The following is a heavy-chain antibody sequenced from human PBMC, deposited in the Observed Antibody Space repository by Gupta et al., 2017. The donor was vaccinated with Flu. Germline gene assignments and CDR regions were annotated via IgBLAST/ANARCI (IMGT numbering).Heavy chain of an antibody. CDR2: IGTYVSVK. Sequence: EVQLVESGGGLVQPGGSLRLYCAASGFKFSSYWMEWVRQDTGTGLEGLTDIGTYVSVKNESDSVKARFTISRDNAKDSLYLQMNSLRADDTALYYCARNRGWQQFDYWGQGALVTVSS. J-gene: IGHJ4*02. CDR3: ARNRGWQQFDY. D-gene: IGHD5-24*01. V-gene: IGHV3-7*01. CDR1: GFKFSSYW.